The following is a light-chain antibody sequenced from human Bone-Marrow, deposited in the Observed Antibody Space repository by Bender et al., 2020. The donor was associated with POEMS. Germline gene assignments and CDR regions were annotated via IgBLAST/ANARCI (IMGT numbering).Light chain of an antibody. Sequence: SSELTQDPAVSVALGQTVSITCQGDSLRTYYASWYQQKPGQAPILVMSGKNNRPSGIPDRFSGSRSGNTASLTIAGSQAEDEADYYCYSRDNNDKVFGGGTKLTVL. CDR1: SLRTYY. CDR2: GKN. CDR3: YSRDNNDKV. V-gene: IGLV3-19*01. J-gene: IGLJ3*02.